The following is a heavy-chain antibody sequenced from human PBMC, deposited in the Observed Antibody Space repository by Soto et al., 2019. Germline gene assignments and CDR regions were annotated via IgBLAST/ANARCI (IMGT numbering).Heavy chain of an antibody. V-gene: IGHV3-23*01. D-gene: IGHD6-6*01. Sequence: GGSLRLSCAASGFTFSSYAMSWVRQAPGKGLEWVSAISGSGGSTYYADSVKGRFTISRDNSKNTLYLQMNSLRAEDTAVYYCAKEGSHSSSPYPRGHDLNYYYYMDVWGKGTTVTVSS. CDR3: AKEGSHSSSPYPRGHDLNYYYYMDV. CDR1: GFTFSSYA. J-gene: IGHJ6*03. CDR2: ISGSGGST.